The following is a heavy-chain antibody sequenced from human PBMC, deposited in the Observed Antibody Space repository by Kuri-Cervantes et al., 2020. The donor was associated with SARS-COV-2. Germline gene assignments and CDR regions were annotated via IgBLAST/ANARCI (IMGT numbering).Heavy chain of an antibody. CDR3: ARGVPVRGSIPVGAGTFDY. CDR1: GFTFSSYS. J-gene: IGHJ4*02. V-gene: IGHV3-21*01. Sequence: GESLKISCAASGFTFSSYSMNWVRQAPGKGLEWVSSISSSSSYIYYADSVKGRFTVSRDNAKNSLYLQMNSLRAEDTAVYYCARGVPVRGSIPVGAGTFDYWGQGTLVTVSS. CDR2: ISSSSSYI. D-gene: IGHD3-16*01.